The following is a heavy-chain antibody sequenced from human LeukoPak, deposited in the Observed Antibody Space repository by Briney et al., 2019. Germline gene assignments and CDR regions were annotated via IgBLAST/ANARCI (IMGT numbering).Heavy chain of an antibody. CDR1: GFTFDDYA. V-gene: IGHV3-9*01. J-gene: IGHJ6*02. Sequence: GGSLRLSCAASGFTFDDYAMHWVRQAPGKGLEWVSGISWNSGSIGYADSVKGRFTISRDNAKNSLYLQMNSLRAEDTALYYCAKEVVPAARLGYGMDVWGQGTTVTVSS. CDR3: AKEVVPAARLGYGMDV. CDR2: ISWNSGSI. D-gene: IGHD2-2*01.